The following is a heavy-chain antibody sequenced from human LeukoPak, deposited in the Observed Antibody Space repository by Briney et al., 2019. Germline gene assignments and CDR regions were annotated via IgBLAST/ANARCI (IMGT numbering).Heavy chain of an antibody. V-gene: IGHV3-21*01. CDR2: ISSSSSYI. CDR1: GFTFSSYS. D-gene: IGHD3-10*01. J-gene: IGHJ6*03. CDR3: AKLGKTENHYGSGRFSYYYYMDV. Sequence: GGSLRLSCAASGFTFSSYSMNWLRQAPGKGLEWVSSISSSSSYIYYADSVKGRFTISRDNAKNSLYLQMNSLRAEDTAVYYCAKLGKTENHYGSGRFSYYYYMDVWGKGTTVTISS.